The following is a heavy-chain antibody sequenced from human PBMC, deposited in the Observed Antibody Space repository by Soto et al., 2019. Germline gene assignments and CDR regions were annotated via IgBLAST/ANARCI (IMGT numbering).Heavy chain of an antibody. V-gene: IGHV1-18*01. CDR2: ISPYNGNT. Sequence: QVQLVQSGDEVKKPGASVKVSCKASGYTFTNYGISWVRQAPGKGLEWMGWISPYNGNTNYAQKLQGRVTMTTDTSTSTAYMELRSLRSDDTAVYYFSRDLLYDIMTARDFDYWGQGTLVTVSS. CDR3: SRDLLYDIMTARDFDY. CDR1: GYTFTNYG. D-gene: IGHD3-9*01. J-gene: IGHJ4*02.